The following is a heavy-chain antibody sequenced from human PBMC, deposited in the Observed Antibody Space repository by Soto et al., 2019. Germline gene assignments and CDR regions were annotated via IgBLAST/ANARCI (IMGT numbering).Heavy chain of an antibody. Sequence: GESLEISCNGSGYSFTGYWICWVRQMPWKGLEWMGIIYPGDSDTRYSPSLQGQVTISADKSISTAYLQWSSLKASDTAMYYCARHSAPAVEYYYYGMDVWGQGTTVTVSS. J-gene: IGHJ6*02. CDR1: GYSFTGYW. CDR3: ARHSAPAVEYYYYGMDV. D-gene: IGHD6-19*01. V-gene: IGHV5-51*01. CDR2: IYPGDSDT.